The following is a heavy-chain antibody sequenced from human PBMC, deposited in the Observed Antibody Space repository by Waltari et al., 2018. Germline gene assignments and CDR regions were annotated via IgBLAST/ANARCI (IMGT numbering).Heavy chain of an antibody. J-gene: IGHJ3*02. CDR3: ARDLPRYDRTRSDAFDI. CDR1: GGPISSYY. Sequence: QVQLQESGPGLVKPSETLSLTCTVSGGPISSYYWSWIRQPAGKGLEWIGRIYTSGSTNYNPALKSRVTMSVDTSKNQFSLKLSSVTAADTAVYYCARDLPRYDRTRSDAFDIWGQGTMVTVSS. CDR2: IYTSGST. V-gene: IGHV4-4*07. D-gene: IGHD3-3*01.